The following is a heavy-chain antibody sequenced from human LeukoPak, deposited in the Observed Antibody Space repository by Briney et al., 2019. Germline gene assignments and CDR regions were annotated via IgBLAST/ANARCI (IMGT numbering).Heavy chain of an antibody. CDR2: INHSGRT. J-gene: IGHJ4*02. Sequence: SETLSLTCAVYGGSFSGYYWSWIRQPPGKGLEWIGEINHSGRTNHNPSLKSRVTISVGRSKNQFSLKLSSVTAADTAVYYCARAEHIVVVTRGLYFDYWGQGTLVTVSS. D-gene: IGHD2-21*02. V-gene: IGHV4-34*01. CDR1: GGSFSGYY. CDR3: ARAEHIVVVTRGLYFDY.